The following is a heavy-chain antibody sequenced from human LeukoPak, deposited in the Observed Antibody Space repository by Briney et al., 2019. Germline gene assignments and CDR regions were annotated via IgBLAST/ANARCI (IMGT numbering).Heavy chain of an antibody. D-gene: IGHD1-20*01. V-gene: IGHV4-39*02. J-gene: IGHJ5*02. Sequence: PSETLSLTCTVSGGSISSSSYYWVWIRQSPGKGLEWIGSIYYSGSTYYNPSLKSRVTISIDTSKNHFSLKLTSVTAADTAIYYCARDTYNWNVDAFDPWGQGTLVTVSS. CDR2: IYYSGST. CDR1: GGSISSSSYY. CDR3: ARDTYNWNVDAFDP.